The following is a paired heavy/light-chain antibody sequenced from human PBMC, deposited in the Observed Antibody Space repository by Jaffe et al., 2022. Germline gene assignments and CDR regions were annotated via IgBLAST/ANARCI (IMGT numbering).Heavy chain of an antibody. D-gene: IGHD3-10*01. CDR1: GYTFTSYG. V-gene: IGHV1-18*03. CDR3: ARSVLVQGVFNWLDP. J-gene: IGHJ5*02. CDR2: ISTYNGKT. Sequence: QVQLVQSGAEVVKPGASVKVSCKASGYTFTSYGISWVRQAPGQGLEWMGWISTYNGKTNYAQKFQGRVTVTTDTSTSTAYMDLRSLRSDDMAVYYCARSVLVQGVFNWLDPWGQGTLVTVSS.
Light chain of an antibody. Sequence: QSVLTQPPSVSAAPGQKVIISCSGTSSNIGNNYVCWYQQLPGTGPKLLIYENNKRPLKIPDRFSGSKSGTSATLGITGLQTGDEADYYCGTWDSSLSAYVFGTGTKVTVL. J-gene: IGLJ1*01. CDR2: ENN. CDR3: GTWDSSLSAYV. V-gene: IGLV1-51*02. CDR1: SSNIGNNY.